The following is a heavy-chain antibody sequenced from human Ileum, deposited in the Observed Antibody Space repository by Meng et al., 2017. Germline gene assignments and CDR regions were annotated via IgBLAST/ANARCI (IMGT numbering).Heavy chain of an antibody. J-gene: IGHJ4*02. CDR2: INAGNGDT. CDR1: GYTFSNYA. Sequence: VQLVQSGAGVKKPGASVKVSCKASGYTFSNYAMNWVRQAPGQRLEWMGWINAGNGDTKYSQKFQGRVTITRDTSASTGYMELSSLRSEDTAVYYCARFSSGYFFGYWGQGTLVTVSS. V-gene: IGHV1-3*01. D-gene: IGHD3-22*01. CDR3: ARFSSGYFFGY.